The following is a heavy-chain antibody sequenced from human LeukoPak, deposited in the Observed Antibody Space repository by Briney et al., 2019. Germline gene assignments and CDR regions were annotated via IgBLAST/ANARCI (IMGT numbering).Heavy chain of an antibody. J-gene: IGHJ5*02. CDR2: INHSGST. D-gene: IGHD3-9*01. CDR1: GGSFSGYY. Sequence: PSETLSLTCAVYGGSFSGYYWSWIRQPPGKGLEWIGEINHSGSTNYNPSLKSRVTISVDTSKNQFSLKLSSVTAADTAVYYCARGNFFGILTGYSFNWFDPGGQGTLVTVSS. V-gene: IGHV4-34*01. CDR3: ARGNFFGILTGYSFNWFDP.